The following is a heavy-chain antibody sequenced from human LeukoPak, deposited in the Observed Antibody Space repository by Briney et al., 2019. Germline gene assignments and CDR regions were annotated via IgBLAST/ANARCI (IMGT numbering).Heavy chain of an antibody. V-gene: IGHV4-38-2*02. J-gene: IGHJ3*02. D-gene: IGHD4-11*01. CDR2: IYHSGST. Sequence: SETLSLTCTVSGYSISSGYYWGWIRQPPGKGLEWIGSIYHSGSTYYNPSLKSRVTISVDTSKNQFSLKLSSVTAADTAVYYCVKVRQDYNDAFDIWGQGTMVTVSS. CDR3: VKVRQDYNDAFDI. CDR1: GYSISSGYY.